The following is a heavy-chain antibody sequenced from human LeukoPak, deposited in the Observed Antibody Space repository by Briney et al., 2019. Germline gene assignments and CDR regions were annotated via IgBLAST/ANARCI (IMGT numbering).Heavy chain of an antibody. D-gene: IGHD4-11*01. CDR3: AKDLRLDYYFDF. V-gene: IGHV3-30*02. Sequence: GGSLRLSCAASGFTFSSYGMHWVRQAPGKGLEWVAFIRYDGSNKYYADSVKGRFTISRDDSKNTLYLQMHSLRTDDTAVYYCAKDLRLDYYFDFWGQGTLVTVSS. CDR2: IRYDGSNK. CDR1: GFTFSSYG. J-gene: IGHJ4*02.